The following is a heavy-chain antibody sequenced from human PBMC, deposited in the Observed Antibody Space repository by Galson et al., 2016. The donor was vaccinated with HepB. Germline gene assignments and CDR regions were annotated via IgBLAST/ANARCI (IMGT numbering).Heavy chain of an antibody. D-gene: IGHD2-2*01. Sequence: TLSLTCTVSGTSLSSGGYYWTWIRQFPGQGLEWIGYIYGGTTSYNPSLKSRVVISVDTSKNQFSLKLISVTAADTAIYYCARGKFSSSYYDFWGQGTLVTVSS. V-gene: IGHV4-31*03. J-gene: IGHJ4*02. CDR1: GTSLSSGGYY. CDR2: IYGGTT. CDR3: ARGKFSSSYYDF.